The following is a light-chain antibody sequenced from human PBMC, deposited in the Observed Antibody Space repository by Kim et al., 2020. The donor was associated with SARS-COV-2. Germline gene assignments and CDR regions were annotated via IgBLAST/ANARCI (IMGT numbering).Light chain of an antibody. J-gene: IGLJ1*01. CDR2: EVT. CDR1: SSDIGSHNL. Sequence: QSALTQPASVSGSPGQSITISCSGTSSDIGSHNLVSWYQQYPGKAPKLLIYEVTQRPSGISNRFSGSKSGNTASLTISGLQAEDEADYYCSSYRSSGYFFGTGTKVTVL. V-gene: IGLV2-14*02. CDR3: SSYRSSGYF.